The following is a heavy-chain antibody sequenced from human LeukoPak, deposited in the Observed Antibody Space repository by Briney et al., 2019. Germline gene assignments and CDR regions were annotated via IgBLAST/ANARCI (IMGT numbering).Heavy chain of an antibody. CDR3: ARHVAGIQLLDY. V-gene: IGHV4-39*01. CDR2: IYYSGST. J-gene: IGHJ4*02. D-gene: IGHD5-18*01. CDR1: GGSISSSSYY. Sequence: PSETLSLTCTVSGGSISSSSYYWGWNRQPPGKGLEWIGSIYYSGSTYYNPSLKSRVTISVDTSKNQFSLKLSSVTAADTAVYYCARHVAGIQLLDYWGQGTLVTVSS.